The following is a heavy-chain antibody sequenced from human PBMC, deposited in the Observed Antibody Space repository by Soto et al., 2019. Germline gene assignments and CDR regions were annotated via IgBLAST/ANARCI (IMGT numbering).Heavy chain of an antibody. J-gene: IGHJ4*02. CDR3: ARVHSSSWTTDFDY. Sequence: GRSLRLSCAASGFTFSDYYMSWISKAPGKGLEWVSYISSSGSTIYYADSVKGRFTISRDNAKNSLYLQMNSLRAEDTAVYYCARVHSSSWTTDFDYWGQGTLVTVSS. D-gene: IGHD6-13*01. V-gene: IGHV3-11*01. CDR2: ISSSGSTI. CDR1: GFTFSDYY.